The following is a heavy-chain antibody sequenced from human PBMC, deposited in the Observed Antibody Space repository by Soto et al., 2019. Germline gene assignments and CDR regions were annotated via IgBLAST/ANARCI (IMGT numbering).Heavy chain of an antibody. D-gene: IGHD3-22*01. CDR1: GGSISSGDYY. Sequence: QVQLQESGPGLVKPSQTLSLTCTVSGGSISSGDYYWSWIRQPPGKGLEWIGYIYYSGSTYYNPSLKSRVTISVDTSKNQFSLKLSSVTAADTAVYYCARDLRSHYYDSSGYPGYYYYGMDVWGQGTTVTVSS. V-gene: IGHV4-30-4*01. CDR2: IYYSGST. CDR3: ARDLRSHYYDSSGYPGYYYYGMDV. J-gene: IGHJ6*02.